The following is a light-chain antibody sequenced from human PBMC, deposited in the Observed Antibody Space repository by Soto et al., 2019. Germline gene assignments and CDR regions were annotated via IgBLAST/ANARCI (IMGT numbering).Light chain of an antibody. CDR1: QSVSSSL. CDR2: DGS. CDR3: QQHGSSPRT. Sequence: EIVLTQSPGTLSLSPGERATLSCRASQSVSSSLLAWYQQKPGQAPRLLIYDGSTRATGIPDTFSGSGSGTDFTLTISRLESEDFAVYYCQQHGSSPRTFGQGTKV. V-gene: IGKV3-20*01. J-gene: IGKJ1*01.